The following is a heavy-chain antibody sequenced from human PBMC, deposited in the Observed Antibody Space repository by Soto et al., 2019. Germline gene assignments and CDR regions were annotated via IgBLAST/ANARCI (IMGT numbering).Heavy chain of an antibody. CDR2: ISYDGSNK. J-gene: IGHJ4*02. D-gene: IGHD6-19*01. CDR3: SKEARRWGVGVGPTYSSGSQYHFDY. CDR1: GFTFSSYG. Sequence: GGSLRLSCAASGFTFSSYGMHWVRQAPGKGLEWVAVISYDGSNKYYADSVKGRFTISRDNSKNTLYLQMNSLRAEDTAVYYCSKEARRWGVGVGPTYSSGSQYHFDYWGQGTLVTVSS. V-gene: IGHV3-30*18.